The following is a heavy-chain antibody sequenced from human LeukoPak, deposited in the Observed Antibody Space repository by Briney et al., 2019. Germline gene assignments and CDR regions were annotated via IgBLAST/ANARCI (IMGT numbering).Heavy chain of an antibody. CDR2: INHSGST. V-gene: IGHV4-39*07. CDR3: ARGLAPNGDEQQLPPLYFDY. CDR1: GGSISSSSYY. Sequence: PSETLSLTCTVSGGSISSSSYYWGWIRQTPGKGLEWIGEINHSGSTNYNPSLKSRVTISVDTSKNQFSLEKSSVTAADTAVYYCARGLAPNGDEQQLPPLYFDYWGQGTLVTVSS. J-gene: IGHJ4*02. D-gene: IGHD6-13*01.